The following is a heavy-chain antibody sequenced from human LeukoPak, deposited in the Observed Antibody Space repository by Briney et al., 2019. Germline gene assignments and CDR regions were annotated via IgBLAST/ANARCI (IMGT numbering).Heavy chain of an antibody. CDR3: AVTSYYDFWSGTQAVAY. J-gene: IGHJ4*02. CDR2: ISSSSSYI. V-gene: IGHV3-21*01. CDR1: GFTFSDYW. D-gene: IGHD3-3*01. Sequence: SGGSLRLSCAASGFTFSDYWMSWVRQAPGKGLEWVSSISSSSSYIYYADSVKGRFTISRDNAKNSLYLQMNSLRAEDTAVYYCAVTSYYDFWSGTQAVAYWGQGTLVTVSS.